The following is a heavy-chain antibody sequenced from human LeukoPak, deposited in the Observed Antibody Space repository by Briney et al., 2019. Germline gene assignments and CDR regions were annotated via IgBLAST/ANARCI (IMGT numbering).Heavy chain of an antibody. CDR3: ARLLGCSSTSCRPNVLVDP. D-gene: IGHD2-2*01. Sequence: SQTLSLTCTVSGGSISSGGYYWSWIRPHPGKGLEWFGYIYYSGSTYYNPSLKSRVTISVDTSKNQFSLKLSSVTAADTAVYYCARLLGCSSTSCRPNVLVDPWGQGTLVTVSS. CDR2: IYYSGST. CDR1: GGSISSGGYY. J-gene: IGHJ5*02. V-gene: IGHV4-31*03.